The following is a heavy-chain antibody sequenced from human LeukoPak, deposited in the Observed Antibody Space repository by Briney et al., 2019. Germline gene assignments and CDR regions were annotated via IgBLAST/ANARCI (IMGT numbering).Heavy chain of an antibody. V-gene: IGHV3-21*05. CDR1: RLTLSTYT. J-gene: IGHJ4*02. CDR3: MRGPTLDY. D-gene: IGHD2-15*01. CDR2: IAGRSDSI. Sequence: GGSLRLSCGASRLTLSTYTMNWVRQAPGKGLEWVSHIAGRSDSIYYADSVKGRFTISRDKAKNSLHLQMKSLRAEDTAVYYCMRGPTLDYWGRGTLVTVSS.